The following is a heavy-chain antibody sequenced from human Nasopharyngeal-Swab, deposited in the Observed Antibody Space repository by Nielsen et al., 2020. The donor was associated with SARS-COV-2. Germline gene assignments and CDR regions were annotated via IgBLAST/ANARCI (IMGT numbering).Heavy chain of an antibody. J-gene: IGHJ6*02. CDR3: MREARPDDFWSDYYDYFYYGMDV. V-gene: IGHV4-39*07. Sequence: SETLSLTCTVSDGSISIRSYYWGWIRQASGMGLEWIGSIYYSGNTHYNPSLKSRVTISVDTSKNQFSLKVRSVTAADTAVYYCMREARPDDFWSDYYDYFYYGMDVWGQGTTVTVSS. D-gene: IGHD3-3*01. CDR2: IYYSGNT. CDR1: DGSISIRSYY.